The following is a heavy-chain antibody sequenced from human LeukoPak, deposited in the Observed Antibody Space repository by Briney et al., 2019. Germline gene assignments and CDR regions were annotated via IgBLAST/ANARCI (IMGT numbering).Heavy chain of an antibody. CDR2: ISYDGSNK. D-gene: IGHD2-2*01. J-gene: IGHJ4*02. V-gene: IGHV3-30*18. Sequence: GRSLRLSCEASGFTFSSYGMHWVRQAPGKGLEWVALISYDGSNKYYADSVKGRFTISRDNSKNTLYLQMNSLRDEDTAVYYCAKLIVVVPAAPGEVDYWGQGTLVTVSS. CDR3: AKLIVVVPAAPGEVDY. CDR1: GFTFSSYG.